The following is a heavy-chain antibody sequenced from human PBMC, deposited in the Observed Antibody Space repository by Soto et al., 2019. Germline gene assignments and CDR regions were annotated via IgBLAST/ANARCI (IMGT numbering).Heavy chain of an antibody. CDR2: IIPDFGPA. D-gene: IGHD6-13*01. J-gene: IGHJ5*01. CDR3: GRGGSWAKVDS. Sequence: QAQLVQSGHEVRKPGSSVRVSCKASGVTLKNSALSWVRQAPGQGLEWMGGIIPDFGPALYAQKFQGRVTITADESTNTAFLDVGSLRSEDTAVYYCGRGGSWAKVDSWGPGTLVTVSS. CDR1: GVTLKNSA. V-gene: IGHV1-69*01.